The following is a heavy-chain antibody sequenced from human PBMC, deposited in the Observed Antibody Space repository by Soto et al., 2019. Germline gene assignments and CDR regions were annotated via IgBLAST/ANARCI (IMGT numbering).Heavy chain of an antibody. V-gene: IGHV3-30*03. Sequence: QVQLVESGGGVVQPGRSLRLSCAASGFTFSSYGMHWVRQAPGKGLEWVAVISYDGSNKYYADSVKGRFTISRDNSKNTLYLQMNSLRAEDTAVYYCAIPYYDSSLYNWFDPWGQGTLVTVSS. CDR3: AIPYYDSSLYNWFDP. CDR1: GFTFSSYG. D-gene: IGHD3-22*01. J-gene: IGHJ5*02. CDR2: ISYDGSNK.